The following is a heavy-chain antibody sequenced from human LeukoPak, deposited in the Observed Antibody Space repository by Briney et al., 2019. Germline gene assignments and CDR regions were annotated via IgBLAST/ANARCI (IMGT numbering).Heavy chain of an antibody. J-gene: IGHJ4*02. CDR3: ARSLYGSSPNPYYFDY. D-gene: IGHD6-6*01. Sequence: SETLSLTCTVSGASISSYFWSWIRQPPGRGLEWIGYISYSGTTNFSPSLKSRVTISVDTSKNHFSLKLSSVTAADTAMYYCARSLYGSSPNPYYFDYWGQGTLVTVSS. CDR1: GASISSYF. CDR2: ISYSGTT. V-gene: IGHV4-59*12.